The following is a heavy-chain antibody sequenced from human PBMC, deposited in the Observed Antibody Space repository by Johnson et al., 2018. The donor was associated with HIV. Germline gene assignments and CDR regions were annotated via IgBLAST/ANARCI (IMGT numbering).Heavy chain of an antibody. J-gene: IGHJ3*01. Sequence: VQLVESRGGLVQPGGSLRLSCAASGFTFSSYAMHWVRQAPGKGLEWISYISTSGNIINYVDSVKGRFTMSRDNAKKSLYHKMNSLRAEDTAVYYCVRDGLHQLVDYGDYIDRIWAVGAMNGFDFWGHGTMVTVSS. CDR1: GFTFSSYA. CDR2: ISTSGNII. CDR3: VRDGLHQLVDYGDYIDRIWAVGAMNGFDF. V-gene: IGHV3-48*04. D-gene: IGHD4-17*01.